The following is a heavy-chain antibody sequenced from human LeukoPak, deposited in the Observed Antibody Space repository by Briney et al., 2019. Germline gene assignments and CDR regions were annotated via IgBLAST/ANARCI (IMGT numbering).Heavy chain of an antibody. J-gene: IGHJ4*02. CDR3: ARDLPTDPGYSSV. D-gene: IGHD6-19*01. Sequence: ASVKVSCKASGYTFTGYYMHWVRQAPGQGLEWMGWINPNSGGTNYAQKFQGRVTMTRDTSISTAYMELSRLRSDDTAVYYCARDLPTDPGYSSVWGQGTLVTVSS. CDR1: GYTFTGYY. CDR2: INPNSGGT. V-gene: IGHV1-2*02.